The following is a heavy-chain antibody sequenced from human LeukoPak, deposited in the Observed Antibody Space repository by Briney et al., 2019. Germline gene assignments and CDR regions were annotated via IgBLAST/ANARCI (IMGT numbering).Heavy chain of an antibody. J-gene: IGHJ3*02. V-gene: IGHV3-23*01. CDR1: GLTFSNYA. CDR3: AKLGIAVAGGDAFDI. Sequence: GGSLRLSCAASGLTFSNYAMSWVRQAPGKGLEWVSAISGGSTYYADSVKGRFTISRDNAKITLYLQMDSLRAEDTAVYYCAKLGIAVAGGDAFDIWGQGTMVTVSS. D-gene: IGHD6-19*01. CDR2: ISGGST.